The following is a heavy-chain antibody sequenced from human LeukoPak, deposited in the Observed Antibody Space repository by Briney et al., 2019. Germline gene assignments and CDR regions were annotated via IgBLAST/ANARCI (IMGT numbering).Heavy chain of an antibody. CDR3: ATRNADSFYFDY. D-gene: IGHD4-17*01. CDR2: MSRAGYS. CDR1: DDDIRMYNW. Sequence: SGTLSVTCDVSDDDIRMYNWWSWVRQSPGKGLEWIGEMSRAGYSNFNPSLRSRATISIDTSGSAVSLTLTSVTAADTAVYFCATRNADSFYFDYWGRGTLVTVSS. J-gene: IGHJ4*02. V-gene: IGHV4-4*02.